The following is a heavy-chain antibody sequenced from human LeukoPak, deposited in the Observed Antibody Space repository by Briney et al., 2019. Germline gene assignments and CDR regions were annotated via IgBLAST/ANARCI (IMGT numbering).Heavy chain of an antibody. CDR2: IYYSGST. D-gene: IGHD6-6*01. Sequence: SETLSLTCAAYGGPFSGYYWGWIRQPPGKGLEWIGSIYYSGSTYYNPSLKSRVTISVDTSKNQFSLELSSVTAADTAVYYCARVVPYSSSSSAFDIWGQGTMVTVSS. J-gene: IGHJ3*02. V-gene: IGHV4-34*01. CDR1: GGPFSGYY. CDR3: ARVVPYSSSSSAFDI.